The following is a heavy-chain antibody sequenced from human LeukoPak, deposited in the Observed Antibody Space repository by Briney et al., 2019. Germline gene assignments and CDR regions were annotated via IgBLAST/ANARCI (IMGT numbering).Heavy chain of an antibody. V-gene: IGHV4-59*11. CDR2: IYYTGII. J-gene: IGHJ4*02. D-gene: IGHD3-22*01. Sequence: SETLSLTCTVPGDSITSHYWNWIRQPRGKGLEWVGYIYYTGIINYNPSLTSRVSMSVDTSKKQFFLKMKSVTAADTAVYHCARSVDYFDNTGPHMMFDYWGQGSLVTVSS. CDR3: ARSVDYFDNTGPHMMFDY. CDR1: GDSITSHY.